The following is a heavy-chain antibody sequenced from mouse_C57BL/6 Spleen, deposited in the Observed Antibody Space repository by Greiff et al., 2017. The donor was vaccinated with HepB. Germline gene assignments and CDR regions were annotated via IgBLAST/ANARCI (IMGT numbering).Heavy chain of an antibody. Sequence: QVHVKQPGAELVRPGTSVKLSCKASGYTFTSYWMHWVKQRPGQGLEWIGVIDPSDSYTNYNQKFKGKATLTVDTSSSTAYMQLSSLTSEDSAVYYCARAPPIYYYGSSYIYFDYWGQGTTLTVSS. V-gene: IGHV1-59*01. CDR1: GYTFTSYW. CDR3: ARAPPIYYYGSSYIYFDY. D-gene: IGHD1-1*01. J-gene: IGHJ2*01. CDR2: IDPSDSYT.